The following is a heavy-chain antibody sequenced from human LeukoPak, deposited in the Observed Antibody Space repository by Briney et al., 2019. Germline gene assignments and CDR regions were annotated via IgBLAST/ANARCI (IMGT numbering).Heavy chain of an antibody. D-gene: IGHD3-22*01. Sequence: GGSLRLSCAASGFTFSSYEMNWVRQAPGQGLEWVAYISSSGSTVYYADSVKGRFTISRDNAKNSLFLQMNSQRAEDTADYYCAREKFYDNSGYDYWGQGTLVTVSS. J-gene: IGHJ4*02. CDR2: ISSSGSTV. V-gene: IGHV3-48*03. CDR1: GFTFSSYE. CDR3: AREKFYDNSGYDY.